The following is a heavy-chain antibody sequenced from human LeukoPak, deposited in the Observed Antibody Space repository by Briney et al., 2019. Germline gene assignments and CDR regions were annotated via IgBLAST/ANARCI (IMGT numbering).Heavy chain of an antibody. V-gene: IGHV3-7*05. CDR3: ARELWYLDY. D-gene: IGHD2-21*01. CDR1: GFTFTTYS. J-gene: IGHJ4*02. CDR2: IKEDGSDI. Sequence: QPGGSLRLSCAASGFTFTTYSMTWVRQAPGRGLEWVARIKEDGSDIYYVDSVKGRFTISRDNAKNSVYLQMNSLRAEDTAIYYCARELWYLDYWGQGTLVTVSS.